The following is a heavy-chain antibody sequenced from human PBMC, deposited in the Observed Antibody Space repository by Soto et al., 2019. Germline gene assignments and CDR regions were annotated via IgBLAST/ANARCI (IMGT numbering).Heavy chain of an antibody. J-gene: IGHJ5*02. V-gene: IGHV1-69*13. CDR3: ARDHSTSSYSWFDP. Sequence: SVKVSCKASGGTFSSYSITWVRQAPGQGLEWMGGIIPIFGTANYAQKFQGRVTITADESTSTAYMELSSLRSEDTALYYCARDHSTSSYSWFDPWGQGTLVTVSS. CDR1: GGTFSSYS. D-gene: IGHD6-6*01. CDR2: IIPIFGTA.